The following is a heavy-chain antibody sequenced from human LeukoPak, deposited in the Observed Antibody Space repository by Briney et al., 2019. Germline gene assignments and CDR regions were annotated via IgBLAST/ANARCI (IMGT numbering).Heavy chain of an antibody. J-gene: IGHJ3*02. Sequence: SEALSLTCTVSGGSISSYNWSWIRQPPGKGLEWIGYIYYSGSTNYNPSLKSRVTISVDTSKNQFSLKLSSVTAADTAVYYCARHGSGYWADHASDIWGQGTMVTVSS. D-gene: IGHD3-22*01. CDR2: IYYSGST. CDR3: ARHGSGYWADHASDI. CDR1: GGSISSYN. V-gene: IGHV4-59*08.